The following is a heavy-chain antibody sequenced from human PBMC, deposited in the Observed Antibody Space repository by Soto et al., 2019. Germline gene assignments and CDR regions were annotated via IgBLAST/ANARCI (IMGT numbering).Heavy chain of an antibody. CDR2: ISAYNGNT. Sequence: QVQLVQSGVEVKKPGASVKVSCRASGYTFATYGINWARQAPGQGLEWMGWISAYNGNTNYAQKYQGRVTMTTDTSTSTAYMELRSLTSDDTAVYYCEKAGYCQGGSCLKWFGPWGQGTLVTVSS. CDR1: GYTFATYG. CDR3: EKAGYCQGGSCLKWFGP. D-gene: IGHD2-15*01. V-gene: IGHV1-18*01. J-gene: IGHJ5*02.